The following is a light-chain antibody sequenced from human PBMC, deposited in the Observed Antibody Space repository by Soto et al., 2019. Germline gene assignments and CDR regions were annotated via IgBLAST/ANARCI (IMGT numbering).Light chain of an antibody. J-gene: IGLJ1*01. Sequence: QSVLTQPASVSGSPGQSITISCTGTSSDVGGYNYVSWYQHHPGKAPKLMIYAVSNRPSGVSNRFSGSKSGNTASLTISGLQPEDEADYYCNSYTNRYTFVLGSGTKVIV. V-gene: IGLV2-14*01. CDR2: AVS. CDR3: NSYTNRYTFV. CDR1: SSDVGGYNY.